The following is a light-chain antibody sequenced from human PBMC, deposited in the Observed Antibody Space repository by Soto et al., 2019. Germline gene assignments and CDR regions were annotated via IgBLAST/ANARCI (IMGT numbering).Light chain of an antibody. J-gene: IGKJ2*01. V-gene: IGKV1-39*01. CDR3: KQSHGIPYI. CDR1: PTISTY. CDR2: AAS. Sequence: DIQMTQSPSSLSASVGDRITITCRASPTISTYLNWYQQKPGKAPKLLISAASRLQSGVPSRFTGSGSGTEFTLTISSLQPEDFATYSCKQSHGIPYIFGQGTKVEI.